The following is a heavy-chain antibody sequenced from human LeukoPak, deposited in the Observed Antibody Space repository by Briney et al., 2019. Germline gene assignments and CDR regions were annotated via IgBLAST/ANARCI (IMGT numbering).Heavy chain of an antibody. J-gene: IGHJ4*02. CDR3: ARDLRFGELLSTYYFDY. Sequence: PGGSLRLSCAASGFTFSSYDLHWVRQAPGKGLEWVAVIWYDGSNEYYADSVKGRFTISRDNSKNTLYLQMNSLRAEDTAVYFCARDLRFGELLSTYYFDYWGQGTLVTVSS. D-gene: IGHD3-10*01. V-gene: IGHV3-33*01. CDR1: GFTFSSYD. CDR2: IWYDGSNE.